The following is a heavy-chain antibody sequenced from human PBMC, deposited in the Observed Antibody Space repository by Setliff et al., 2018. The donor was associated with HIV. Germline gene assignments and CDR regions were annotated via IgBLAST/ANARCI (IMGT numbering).Heavy chain of an antibody. V-gene: IGHV1-2*06. J-gene: IGHJ3*01. Sequence: ASVKVSCKAIGYMILGYKRNWVRQAPGQGLEWIGRISPNNGAAEYAPKFQGRVSMTLDTSISTAYLEIPRLTSDDAAVYFCPRPRVFDSFDVWGQGTKVTVSS. CDR2: ISPNNGAA. CDR1: GYMILGYK. D-gene: IGHD6-6*01. CDR3: PRPRVFDSFDV.